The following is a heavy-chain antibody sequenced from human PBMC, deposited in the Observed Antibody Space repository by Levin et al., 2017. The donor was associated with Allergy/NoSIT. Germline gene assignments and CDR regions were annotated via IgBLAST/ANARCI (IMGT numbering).Heavy chain of an antibody. Sequence: ASVKVSCKASGYTFSTYDITWARQAPGQGLEWMGWISNYNGNTNYAQKFQGRVTLTTDKSTSTAYMELRSLRSDDTAVYYCARGGSSAGYDYWGHGSLVTVSS. J-gene: IGHJ4*01. V-gene: IGHV1-18*01. CDR1: GYTFSTYD. CDR3: ARGGSSAGYDY. D-gene: IGHD6-25*01. CDR2: ISNYNGNT.